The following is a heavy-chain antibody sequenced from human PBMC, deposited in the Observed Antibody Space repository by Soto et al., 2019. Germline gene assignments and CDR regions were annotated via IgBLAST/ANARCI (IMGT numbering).Heavy chain of an antibody. CDR3: ARGYDHYYYGMDV. D-gene: IGHD2-15*01. V-gene: IGHV1-69*13. CDR2: IIPIFGTA. J-gene: IGHJ6*02. CDR1: GGTFSSYA. Sequence: VASVKVSCKASGGTFSSYAISWVRQAPGQGLEWMGGIIPIFGTANYAQKFQGRVTITADESTSTAYMELSSLRSEDTAVYYCARGYDHYYYGMDVWGQGTTVTVSS.